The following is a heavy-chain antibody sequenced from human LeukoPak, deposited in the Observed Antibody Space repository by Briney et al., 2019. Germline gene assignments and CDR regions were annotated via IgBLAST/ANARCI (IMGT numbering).Heavy chain of an antibody. J-gene: IGHJ4*02. CDR2: ISYDGSNK. V-gene: IGHV3-30*14. D-gene: IGHD6-13*01. CDR3: ARGSPYSSSSNRYFDY. Sequence: GRSLRLSCAASGFTFSSYAMHWVRQAPGKGLEWVAVISYDGSNKYYADSVKGRFTISRENAKNSLYLQMNSLRAGDTAVYYCARGSPYSSSSNRYFDYWGQGTLVTVSS. CDR1: GFTFSSYA.